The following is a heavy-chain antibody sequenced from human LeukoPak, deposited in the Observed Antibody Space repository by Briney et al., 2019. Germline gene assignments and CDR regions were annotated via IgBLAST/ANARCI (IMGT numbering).Heavy chain of an antibody. CDR3: ARVGTMVRGVIRYNWFDP. CDR1: GYTFTSYA. Sequence: ASVKVSCKASGYTFTSYAMNWVRPAPGQGLEWMGWINTNTGNPTYAQGFTGRFVFSLDTSVSTAYLQISSLKAEDTAVYYCARVGTMVRGVIRYNWFDPWGQGTLVTVSS. V-gene: IGHV7-4-1*02. J-gene: IGHJ5*02. CDR2: INTNTGNP. D-gene: IGHD3-10*01.